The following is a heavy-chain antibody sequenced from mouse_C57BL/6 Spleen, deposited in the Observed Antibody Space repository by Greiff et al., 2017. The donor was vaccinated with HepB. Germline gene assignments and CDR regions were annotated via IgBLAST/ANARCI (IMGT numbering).Heavy chain of an antibody. CDR1: GYTFTSYW. D-gene: IGHD2-5*01. CDR2: IYPGSGST. J-gene: IGHJ3*01. Sequence: QVQLQQPGAELVKPGASVKMSCKASGYTFTSYWITWVKQRPGQGLEWIGDIYPGSGSTNYNEKFKSKATLTVDTSSSTAYMQLSSLTSEDSAVYYCARWGYSNPWFAYWGQGTLVTVSA. CDR3: ARWGYSNPWFAY. V-gene: IGHV1-55*01.